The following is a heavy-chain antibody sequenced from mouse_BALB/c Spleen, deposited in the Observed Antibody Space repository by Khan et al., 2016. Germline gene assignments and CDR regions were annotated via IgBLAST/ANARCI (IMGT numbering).Heavy chain of an antibody. V-gene: IGHV3-6*02. CDR2: IRYDRSN. J-gene: IGHJ1*01. Sequence: EVQLQESGPGLVKPSQSLSLTCSVTGSSITSGYHWNWIRQFPGNNLEWLGYIRYDRSNHYHPSPKNRIPTTRYTSTHQSFLTLHSVTTEDTATYYCARDPFYYYGSSYGYFDVWRAGTTVTVSS. CDR1: GSSITSGYH. CDR3: ARDPFYYYGSSYGYFDV. D-gene: IGHD1-1*01.